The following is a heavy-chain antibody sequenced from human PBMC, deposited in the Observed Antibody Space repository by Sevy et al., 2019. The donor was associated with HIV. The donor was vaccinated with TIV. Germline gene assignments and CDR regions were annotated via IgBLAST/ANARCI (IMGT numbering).Heavy chain of an antibody. CDR1: GYTFTGYY. J-gene: IGHJ4*02. CDR3: ARDVAVAGRGAFFDY. Sequence: ASVKVSCKASGYTFTGYYMHWVRQAPGQWLEWMGWINPNSGGTNYAQKFQGRVTMTRDTSISTAYMELSRLRSDDTAVYYCARDVAVAGRGAFFDYWGQGTLVTVSS. CDR2: INPNSGGT. D-gene: IGHD6-19*01. V-gene: IGHV1-2*02.